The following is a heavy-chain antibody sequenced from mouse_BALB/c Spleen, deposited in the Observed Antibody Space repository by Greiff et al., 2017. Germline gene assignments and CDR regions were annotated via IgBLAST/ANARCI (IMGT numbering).Heavy chain of an antibody. V-gene: IGHV14-3*02. J-gene: IGHJ2*01. CDR1: GFNIKDTY. Sequence: VQLKESGAELVKPGASVKLSCTASGFNIKDTYMHWVKQRPEQGLEWIGRIDPANGNTKYDPKFQGKATITADTSSNTAYLQLSSLTSEDTAVYYCAMITTGFDYWGQGTTLTVSS. CDR2: IDPANGNT. CDR3: AMITTGFDY. D-gene: IGHD2-4*01.